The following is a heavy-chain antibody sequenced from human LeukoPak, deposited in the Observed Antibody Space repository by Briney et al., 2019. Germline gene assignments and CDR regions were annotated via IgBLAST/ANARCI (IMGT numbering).Heavy chain of an antibody. CDR1: GFTFSSYA. J-gene: IGHJ4*02. D-gene: IGHD2-2*02. CDR3: AKDMPVVVPAAIRCYFDY. CDR2: ISYDGSNK. Sequence: SGGSLRLSCAASGFTFSSYAMHWVRQAPGKGLEWVAVISYDGSNKYYADSVKGRFTISRDNSKNTLYLQMNSLRAEDTAVYYCAKDMPVVVPAAIRCYFDYWGQGTLVTVSS. V-gene: IGHV3-30*07.